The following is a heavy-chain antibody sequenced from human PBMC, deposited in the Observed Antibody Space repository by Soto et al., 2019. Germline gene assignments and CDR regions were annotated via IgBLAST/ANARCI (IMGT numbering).Heavy chain of an antibody. CDR2: IRGSGDTT. CDR1: GFTFSSYA. D-gene: IGHD6-19*01. V-gene: IGHV3-23*01. CDR3: ARDAGWLAQY. J-gene: IGHJ4*02. Sequence: AGGSLRLSCAASGFTFSSYAMSWVRQAPGKGLEWVSAIRGSGDTTYYADSVKGRFTISRDNSKSTLYLQMNSLRAEDTAVYYCARDAGWLAQYWGRGTLVTVSS.